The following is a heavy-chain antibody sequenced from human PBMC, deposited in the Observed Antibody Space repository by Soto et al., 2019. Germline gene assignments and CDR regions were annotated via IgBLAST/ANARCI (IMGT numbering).Heavy chain of an antibody. CDR2: ISAYNGNT. J-gene: IGHJ5*02. Sequence: ASVKVACKASCYTFTSYGISWVRQAPGQGLEWMGWISAYNGNTNYAQKLQGRVTMTTDTSTSTAYMELRSLRSDDTAVYYCARDRGGVGALRRRFAPCGQGSLVTGSS. CDR3: ARDRGGVGALRRRFAP. CDR1: CYTFTSYG. V-gene: IGHV1-18*01. D-gene: IGHD2-15*01.